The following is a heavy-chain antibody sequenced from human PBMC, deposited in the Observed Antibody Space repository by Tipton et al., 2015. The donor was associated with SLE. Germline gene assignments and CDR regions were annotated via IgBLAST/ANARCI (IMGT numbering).Heavy chain of an antibody. D-gene: IGHD2-2*02. CDR2: TYYMSKWYN. V-gene: IGHV6-1*01. Sequence: TLSLTCAISGDSVSSNSAAWNWIRQPPSRGLEWLGRTYYMSKWYNDYAVSVKSRIIINPDTSKNQFSLQLTSVTPEDTAVYYCARGFLYDGFQVWGQGTLVTVSS. CDR3: ARGFLYDGFQV. J-gene: IGHJ1*01. CDR1: GDSVSSNSAA.